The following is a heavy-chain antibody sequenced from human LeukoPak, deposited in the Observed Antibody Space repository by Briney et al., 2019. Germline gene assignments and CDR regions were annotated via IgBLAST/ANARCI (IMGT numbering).Heavy chain of an antibody. Sequence: SGTLSLTCAVSGGSISSSNWWSWVRQPPGKGLEWIGEIYHSGSTNYNPSLKSRVTMSVDTSKDQFSLKLSSLTAADTAVYYCARETYDFWSDSINWFDPWGQGTLVTVSS. D-gene: IGHD3-3*01. J-gene: IGHJ5*02. V-gene: IGHV4-4*02. CDR1: GGSISSSNW. CDR3: ARETYDFWSDSINWFDP. CDR2: IYHSGST.